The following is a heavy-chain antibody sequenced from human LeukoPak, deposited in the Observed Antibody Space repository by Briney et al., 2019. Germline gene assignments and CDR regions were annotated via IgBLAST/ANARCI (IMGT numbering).Heavy chain of an antibody. J-gene: IGHJ4*02. CDR2: ISGNGRTT. D-gene: IGHD6-13*01. Sequence: GGSLRLSCAASGFTFSSYAMSWVRQAPGKGLEWVSAISGNGRTTYYAESVKGRFTISRDNSKNTLYLQMNSLRAEDTAVYYCAKEGYSSSWNADFDYWGREPWSPSPQ. V-gene: IGHV3-23*01. CDR3: AKEGYSSSWNADFDY. CDR1: GFTFSSYA.